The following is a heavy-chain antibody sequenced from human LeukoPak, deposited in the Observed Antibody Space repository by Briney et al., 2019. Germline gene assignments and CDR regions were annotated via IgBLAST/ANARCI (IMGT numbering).Heavy chain of an antibody. CDR1: GFTFSSYS. D-gene: IGHD3-10*01. V-gene: IGHV3-48*01. CDR2: ISSSSSTI. J-gene: IGHJ6*03. CDR3: ARFGGNYYYYYYMDV. Sequence: GGSLRLSCAASGFTFSSYSMNWVRQAPGKGLEWVSYISSSSSTIYYADSVKGRFTISRDNAKNSLYLQMNSLRAEDTAVYYCARFGGNYYYYYYMDVWGKGTTITVSS.